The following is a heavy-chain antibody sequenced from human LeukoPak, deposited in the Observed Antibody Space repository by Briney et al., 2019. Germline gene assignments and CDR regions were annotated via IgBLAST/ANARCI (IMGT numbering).Heavy chain of an antibody. CDR2: IYYSGST. CDR1: GGSISSYY. J-gene: IGHJ6*02. CDR3: ARDKGYQLPNYYYYYGRDV. Sequence: SETLSLTCTVSGGSISSYYWSWIRQPPGKGLEWIGYIYYSGSTNYNPSLKSRVTISVDTSKNQFSLKLSSVTAADTAVYYCARDKGYQLPNYYYYYGRDVWAQGPTVTVSS. D-gene: IGHD2-2*01. V-gene: IGHV4-59*01.